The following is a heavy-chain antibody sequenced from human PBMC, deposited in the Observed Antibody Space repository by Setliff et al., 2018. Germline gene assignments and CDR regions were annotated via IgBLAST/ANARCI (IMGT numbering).Heavy chain of an antibody. CDR1: GYTFTTYV. CDR2: INTNTGNP. Sequence: ASVKVSCKASGYTFTTYVISWMRQAPGQGLEYMGWINTNTGNPSYAQGFTGRSVFSLDTSVSTAYLQISSLKAEDTAIYYCARATRFGTIKYRGDYYMDVWGKGTTVTVSS. CDR3: ARATRFGTIKYRGDYYMDV. V-gene: IGHV7-4-1*02. D-gene: IGHD3-10*01. J-gene: IGHJ6*03.